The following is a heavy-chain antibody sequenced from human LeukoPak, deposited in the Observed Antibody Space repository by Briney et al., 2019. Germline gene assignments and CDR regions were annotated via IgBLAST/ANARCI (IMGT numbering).Heavy chain of an antibody. CDR1: GGSISSGGYY. CDR3: ARTAAAHWYFDL. V-gene: IGHV4-30-2*02. Sequence: PSEALSLTCTVSGGSISSGGYYWSWIRQPPGKGLEWIGYIYHSGSTYYNPSLKSRVTISVDTSKNQFSLKLSSVTAADTAVYYCARTAAAHWYFDLWGRGTLVTVSS. J-gene: IGHJ2*01. CDR2: IYHSGST. D-gene: IGHD6-13*01.